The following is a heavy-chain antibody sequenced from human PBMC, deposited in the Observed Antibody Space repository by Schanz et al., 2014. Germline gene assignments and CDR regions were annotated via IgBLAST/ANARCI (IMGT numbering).Heavy chain of an antibody. CDR2: ISAYNGNT. V-gene: IGHV1-18*01. CDR1: GYTFTSYG. CDR3: ASSGAGYSSSWDFDY. D-gene: IGHD6-13*01. Sequence: VQLVQSGAEVKKPGASVKVSCKASGYTFTSYGINWVRQAPGQGLEWMGWISAYNGNTNYAQKLQGRVTMTTDTSTFTAYMDVSSLRSEDTAVYYCASSGAGYSSSWDFDYWGQGTLVTVSS. J-gene: IGHJ4*02.